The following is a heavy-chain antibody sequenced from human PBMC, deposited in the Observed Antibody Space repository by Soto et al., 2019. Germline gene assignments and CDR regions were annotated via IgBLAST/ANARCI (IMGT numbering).Heavy chain of an antibody. D-gene: IGHD2-21*02. Sequence: GGSLRLSCAASEFTFSSYGMHWVRQAPGKGLEWVAVIWYDGSNKYYADSVKGRFTISRDNSKNTLYLQMNSLRAEDTAVYYCAAPLGLTHLGYWGQGTLVTVS. CDR2: IWYDGSNK. V-gene: IGHV3-33*08. CDR1: EFTFSSYG. J-gene: IGHJ4*02. CDR3: AAPLGLTHLGY.